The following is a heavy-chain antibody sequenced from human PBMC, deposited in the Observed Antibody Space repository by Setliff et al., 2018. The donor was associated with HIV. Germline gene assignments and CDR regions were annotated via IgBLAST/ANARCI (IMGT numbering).Heavy chain of an antibody. D-gene: IGHD5-18*01. V-gene: IGHV3-7*01. CDR2: IKEDGSEK. CDR3: ARAKHTADY. Sequence: GGSLRLSCGGSGFTFSTSWMTWVRQAPGKGLEWVANIKEDGSEKYYVDSVKGRFTISRDNAKNSLYLQMNSLRAEDTAVYYCARAKHTADYWGQGTLVTVSS. CDR1: GFTFSTSW. J-gene: IGHJ4*02.